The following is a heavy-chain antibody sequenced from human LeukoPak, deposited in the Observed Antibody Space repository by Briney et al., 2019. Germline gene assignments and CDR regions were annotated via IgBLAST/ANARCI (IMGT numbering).Heavy chain of an antibody. CDR1: GFTLSTYW. CDR2: IKQDGTEK. V-gene: IGHV3-7*04. CDR3: ARVGIEGISQHMYV. D-gene: IGHD3-3*02. Sequence: PGGSLRLSCAASGFTLSTYWMTWVRQAPGKGLEWVAIIKQDGTEKYYVSSVKGQFPIPRDNAKKSLFLQMNSRRAENRAFYYFARVGIEGISQHMYVWGKETTVTVSS. J-gene: IGHJ6*03.